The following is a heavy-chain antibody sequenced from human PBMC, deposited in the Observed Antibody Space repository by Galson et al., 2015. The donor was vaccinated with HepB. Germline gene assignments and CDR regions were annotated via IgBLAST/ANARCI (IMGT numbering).Heavy chain of an antibody. D-gene: IGHD6-13*01. V-gene: IGHV3-7*05. J-gene: IGHJ4*02. CDR1: GFTFSGYW. CDR3: ARFAGGGYSTSWYRSGFDY. CDR2: IKEDESEK. Sequence: SLRLSCAAAGFTFSGYWMTWVRQAPGKGLEWVANIKEDESEKYYVDSVKGRFTISRDNAKNSLYLQLNSLRAEDTAVYFCARFAGGGYSTSWYRSGFDYWGQGTLVIVSP.